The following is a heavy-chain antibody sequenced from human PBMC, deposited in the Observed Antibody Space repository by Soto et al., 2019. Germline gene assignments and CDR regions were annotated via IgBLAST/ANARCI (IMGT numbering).Heavy chain of an antibody. J-gene: IGHJ6*03. Sequence: QVQLVESGGGVVQPGRSLRLSCAASGFTFSSYGMHWVRQAPGKGLEWVAVIWYDGSNKYYADSVKGRFTISRDNSKNTLYLQMNSLRAEDTAVYYCARDSGLRSYYYYIDVWGKGTTVTVSS. V-gene: IGHV3-33*01. CDR3: ARDSGLRSYYYYIDV. CDR2: IWYDGSNK. D-gene: IGHD5-12*01. CDR1: GFTFSSYG.